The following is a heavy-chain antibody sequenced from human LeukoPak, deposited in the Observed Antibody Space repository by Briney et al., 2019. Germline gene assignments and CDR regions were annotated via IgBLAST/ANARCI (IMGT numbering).Heavy chain of an antibody. Sequence: SETLSLTCTVSGGSISSGSYYWGWIRQPPGKGLEWIGSIYYSGSTYYNPSLKSRVTISVDTSKNQFSLKLSSVTAADTAVYYCASAERITMVRGVTHDAFDIWGQGTMVTVSS. V-gene: IGHV4-39*01. CDR2: IYYSGST. CDR3: ASAERITMVRGVTHDAFDI. CDR1: GGSISSGSYY. J-gene: IGHJ3*02. D-gene: IGHD3-10*01.